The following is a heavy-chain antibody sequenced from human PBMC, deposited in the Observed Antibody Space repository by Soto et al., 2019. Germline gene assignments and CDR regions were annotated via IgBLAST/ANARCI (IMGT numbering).Heavy chain of an antibody. CDR1: GGSFSGYY. J-gene: IGHJ4*02. D-gene: IGHD3-9*01. CDR2: INHSGST. CDR3: ARGLAYDILTGQTPFDY. Sequence: SETLSLTCAVYGGSFSGYYWSWIRQPPGKGLEWIGEINHSGSTNYNPSLKSRVTITVDTSKNQFSLTLISVTAADTAVYYCARGLAYDILTGQTPFDYWGQGALVTVSS. V-gene: IGHV4-34*01.